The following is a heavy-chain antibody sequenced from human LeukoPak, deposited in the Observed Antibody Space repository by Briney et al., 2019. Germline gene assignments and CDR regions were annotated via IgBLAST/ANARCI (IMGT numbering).Heavy chain of an antibody. V-gene: IGHV3-30*04. CDR3: AREIVATIGFDY. CDR2: ISYDARNN. CDR1: GFTFSMSA. Sequence: GKSPRLSCAASGFTFSMSAMHWVRQAPGKGLEWVAVISYDARNNYYADSVKGRFTISRDNSKSTLYLQMNSLRPEDTAVYYCAREIVATIGFDYWGQGTLVTVSS. J-gene: IGHJ4*02. D-gene: IGHD5-12*01.